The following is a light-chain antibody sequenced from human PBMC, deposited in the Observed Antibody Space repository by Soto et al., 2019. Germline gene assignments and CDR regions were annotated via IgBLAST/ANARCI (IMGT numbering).Light chain of an antibody. Sequence: EIVLTQSPATLSLSPGERATLSCRASQSVSSYLAWYQQKPGQAPRLLIYDASNRATGIPARFSGSGSGTDFTLTISSLQAEDVAVYFCQQYGSAPFTFGPGTKVDIK. J-gene: IGKJ3*01. V-gene: IGKV3-11*01. CDR2: DAS. CDR3: QQYGSAPFT. CDR1: QSVSSY.